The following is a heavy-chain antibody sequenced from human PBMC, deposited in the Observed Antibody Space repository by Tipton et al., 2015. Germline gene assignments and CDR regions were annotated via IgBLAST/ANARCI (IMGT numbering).Heavy chain of an antibody. J-gene: IGHJ4*02. CDR1: RFIFSDYA. CDR3: ARVLRVGNTGHYSDY. V-gene: IGHV3-30*03. CDR2: ISYDGNSL. Sequence: SLRLSCAASRFIFSDYAIHWVRQPPGKGLEWVALISYDGNSLYYPDSVKGRFTISRDNSKNTLYLQMNSLRAEDTAVYYCARVLRVGNTGHYSDYWGQGTLVTVSS. D-gene: IGHD3-22*01.